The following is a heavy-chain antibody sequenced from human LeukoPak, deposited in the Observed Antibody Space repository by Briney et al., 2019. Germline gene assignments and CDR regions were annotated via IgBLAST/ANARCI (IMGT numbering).Heavy chain of an antibody. J-gene: IGHJ4*02. D-gene: IGHD3-10*01. V-gene: IGHV5-51*01. CDR3: ARLPAYYYGSGSRVPGYFDY. CDR2: IYPGDSDT. Sequence: RGESLKISCKGSGYSFTSYWIGWVRQMSGKGLEWMGIIYPGDSDTRYSPSFQGQVTISADKSISTAYLQWSSLKASDTAMYYCARLPAYYYGSGSRVPGYFDYWGQGTLVTVSS. CDR1: GYSFTSYW.